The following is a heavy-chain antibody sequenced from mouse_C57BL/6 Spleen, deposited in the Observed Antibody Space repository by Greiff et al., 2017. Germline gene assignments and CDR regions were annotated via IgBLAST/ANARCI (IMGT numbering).Heavy chain of an antibody. Sequence: QVHVKQPGAELVRPGSSVKLSCKASGYTFTSYWMHWVKQRPIQGLEWIGNIDPSDSETHYNQKFKDKATLTVDKSSSTAYMQLSSLTSEDSAVYYCARSGYDYDEFAYWGQGTLVTVSA. CDR2: IDPSDSET. CDR3: ARSGYDYDEFAY. V-gene: IGHV1-52*01. CDR1: GYTFTSYW. J-gene: IGHJ3*01. D-gene: IGHD2-4*01.